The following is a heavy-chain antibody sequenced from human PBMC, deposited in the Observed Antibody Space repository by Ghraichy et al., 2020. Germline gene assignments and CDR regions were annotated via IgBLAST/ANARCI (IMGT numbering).Heavy chain of an antibody. CDR3: AKDLCNWNYCDAFDI. CDR2: ISYDDGTNK. J-gene: IGHJ3*02. D-gene: IGHD1-7*01. V-gene: IGHV3-30*18. CDR1: GFTFSTYG. Sequence: LSLTCVASGFTFSTYGMHWVRQAPGKGLEWVAVISYDDGTNKNYAESVKGRFTISRDNSKNTLFLQMNSLRPEDTAVYYCAKDLCNWNYCDAFDIWGQGTVVTVSS.